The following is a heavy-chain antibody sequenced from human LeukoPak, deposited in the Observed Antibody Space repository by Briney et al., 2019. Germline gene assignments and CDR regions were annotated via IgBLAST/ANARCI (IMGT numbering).Heavy chain of an antibody. J-gene: IGHJ5*02. Sequence: GASVTVSFTASGYTFTDYYMHWVRQAPGQGREWMGWINPNNGVTKYAQKFQGRVTMTRDMSFSTASMELSSLRSDDTAVYYCARSHLLYGFDPWGQGTLVTVSS. CDR3: ARSHLLYGFDP. V-gene: IGHV1-2*02. CDR1: GYTFTDYY. CDR2: INPNNGVT. D-gene: IGHD2-2*02.